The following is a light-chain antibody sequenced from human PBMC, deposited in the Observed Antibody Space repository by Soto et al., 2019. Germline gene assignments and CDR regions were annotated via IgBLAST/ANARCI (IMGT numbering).Light chain of an antibody. Sequence: DIVMTQSPDSLAVSLGERATINCKASQSVLYSSNNKNYLAWYQQKPGQPPNLLIYWASTRESGVPDRFSGSGSGTDFTLTISSLQADDVAVYYCQQYYTTLVTFGGGTKVEIK. CDR1: QSVLYSSNNKNY. V-gene: IGKV4-1*01. J-gene: IGKJ4*01. CDR3: QQYYTTLVT. CDR2: WAS.